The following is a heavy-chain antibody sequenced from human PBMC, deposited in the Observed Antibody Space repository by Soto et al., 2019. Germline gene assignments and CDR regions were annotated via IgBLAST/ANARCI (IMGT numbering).Heavy chain of an antibody. J-gene: IGHJ4*02. CDR2: INSDGSST. CDR3: TNWNYVDY. CDR1: GFTFSSSW. D-gene: IGHD1-1*01. V-gene: IGHV3-74*01. Sequence: GGSLRLSCAASGFTFSSSWMHWVRQAPGKGLVWVSRINSDGSSTSYADSVKGRFTISRDNAKNTLYPQMDSLRAEDTAVYYCTNWNYVDYWGQGTLVTVSS.